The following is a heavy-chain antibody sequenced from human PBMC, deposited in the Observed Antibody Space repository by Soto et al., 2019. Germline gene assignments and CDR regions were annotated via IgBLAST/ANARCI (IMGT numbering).Heavy chain of an antibody. Sequence: EVQMVESGGGLVQPGGSLRLSCAGSGFTFSTYNMDWVRQAPGKGLAWISYITNTGETIYYADSVRGRFTISRDNAKNALFLQMNSLRDEDTAVYYCARDGDRGYDMDVWGQGTTVTVSS. J-gene: IGHJ6*02. CDR3: ARDGDRGYDMDV. CDR1: GFTFSTYN. V-gene: IGHV3-48*02. CDR2: ITNTGETI.